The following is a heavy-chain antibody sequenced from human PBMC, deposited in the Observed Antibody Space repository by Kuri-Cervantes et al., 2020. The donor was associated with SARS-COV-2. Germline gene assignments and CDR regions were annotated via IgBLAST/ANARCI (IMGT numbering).Heavy chain of an antibody. Sequence: SVKVSCKASGDSFSSYSFNWVRQAPGQGLEWMGGIIPIFGTANYAQKFQGRVTITADESTSTAYMELSSLRSEDTAVYYCARCMWARGVKSAYYYYYMDVWGKGTTVTVSS. J-gene: IGHJ6*03. V-gene: IGHV1-69*13. CDR3: ARCMWARGVKSAYYYYYMDV. CDR2: IIPIFGTA. D-gene: IGHD3-10*01. CDR1: GDSFSSYS.